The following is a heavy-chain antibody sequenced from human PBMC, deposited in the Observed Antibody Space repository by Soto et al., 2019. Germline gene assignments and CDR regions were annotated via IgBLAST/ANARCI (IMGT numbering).Heavy chain of an antibody. Sequence: ASVEVSCKASGYTFTNYALHWVRQAPGQRLEWMGWINPGNGNTKSSQKFQGRVTITRDTSASTAYMELSSLRSEDTAVYYCARGGDIVVVAADSGMDVWGQGTTGTVSS. CDR3: ARGGDIVVVAADSGMDV. CDR1: GYTFTNYA. D-gene: IGHD2-15*01. V-gene: IGHV1-3*01. CDR2: INPGNGNT. J-gene: IGHJ6*02.